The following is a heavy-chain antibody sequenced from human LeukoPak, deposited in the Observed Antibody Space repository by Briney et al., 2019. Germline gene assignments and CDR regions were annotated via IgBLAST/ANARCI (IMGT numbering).Heavy chain of an antibody. J-gene: IGHJ4*02. V-gene: IGHV3-33*01. CDR2: IWYDGSNK. D-gene: IGHD6-13*01. CDR1: GFTFSSYG. Sequence: GGSLRLSCAASGFTFSSYGMHWVRQAPGKGLEWVAVIWYDGSNKYYADSVKGRFTISRDNSKNTLYLQMNSLRAEDTAVYYCARDLAPEQPANEENDYWGQGTLVTVSS. CDR3: ARDLAPEQPANEENDY.